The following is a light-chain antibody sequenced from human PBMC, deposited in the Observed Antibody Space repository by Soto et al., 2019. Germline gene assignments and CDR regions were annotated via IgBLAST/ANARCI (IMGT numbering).Light chain of an antibody. CDR1: QNVATN. CDR3: HQATSGLRT. V-gene: IGKV3-15*01. J-gene: IGKJ1*01. CDR2: GAS. Sequence: IVMTQSPVTLSMSPGDRATLSCRASQNVATNVAWYQQKPGQAPRLLIYGASIRATGFPARFSGSGSGTEFSLTIDRLQSEDLAVFYCHQATSGLRTSGRGIRVEV.